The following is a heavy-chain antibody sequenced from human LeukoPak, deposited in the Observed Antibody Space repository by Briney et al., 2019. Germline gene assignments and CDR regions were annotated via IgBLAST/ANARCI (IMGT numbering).Heavy chain of an antibody. Sequence: GGSLRLSCLASGFTFSTYAMNWVRQAPGKGLEYVSAISSNGGSTYYADSVKDRFTISRDNSKNTLYLQMSSLRAEDTAVYYCVKDSSSCYDHYLDYWGQGTLVTVSS. V-gene: IGHV3-64D*06. J-gene: IGHJ4*02. CDR3: VKDSSSCYDHYLDY. CDR1: GFTFSTYA. CDR2: ISSNGGST. D-gene: IGHD6-13*01.